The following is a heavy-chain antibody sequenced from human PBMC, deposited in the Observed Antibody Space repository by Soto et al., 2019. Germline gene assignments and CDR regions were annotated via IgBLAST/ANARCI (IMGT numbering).Heavy chain of an antibody. CDR2: ISGSGGST. CDR1: GFTFSSYA. V-gene: IGHV3-23*01. CDR3: ANDACSGITPFDL. D-gene: IGHD3-3*01. Sequence: EVQLLESGGGLVQPGGSLRLSCAASGFTFSSYAMSWVRQAPGKGLEWVSAISGSGGSTYYADSVKGRFTISRDNSKNTLDLKMNRLRAEDTALYSWANDACSGITPFDLWGRGTLVTVSS. J-gene: IGHJ2*01.